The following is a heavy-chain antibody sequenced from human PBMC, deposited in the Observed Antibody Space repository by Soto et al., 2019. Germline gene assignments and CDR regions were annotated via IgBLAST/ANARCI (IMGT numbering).Heavy chain of an antibody. Sequence: PGGSLRLSCVVSGFTFSSYAMSWVRQAPGKGLEWVSLISGTGSTTYYADSVKGRFTISRDNSKNTLYLQMSSLKADDTAVYYSAAISFWGQGTLVTVSS. CDR1: GFTFSSYA. V-gene: IGHV3-23*01. D-gene: IGHD3-3*02. CDR2: ISGTGSTT. CDR3: AAISF. J-gene: IGHJ4*02.